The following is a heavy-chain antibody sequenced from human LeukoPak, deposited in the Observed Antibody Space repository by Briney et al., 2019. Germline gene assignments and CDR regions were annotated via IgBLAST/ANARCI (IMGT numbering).Heavy chain of an antibody. CDR3: ARHRKRITMIVVVKLDAFDI. D-gene: IGHD3-22*01. CDR1: GGSISSGPYY. CDR2: IYYSGST. J-gene: IGHJ3*02. Sequence: PSETLSLTCTVSGGSISSGPYYWGWIRQPPGKGLEWVGTIYYSGSTYYNPSLTSRVTISVDTSKNQFSLALSSVTAADTAVYYCARHRKRITMIVVVKLDAFDIWGQGTMVTVSS. V-gene: IGHV4-39*01.